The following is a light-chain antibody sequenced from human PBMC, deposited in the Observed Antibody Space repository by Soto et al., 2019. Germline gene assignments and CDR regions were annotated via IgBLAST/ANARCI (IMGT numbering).Light chain of an antibody. J-gene: IGKJ1*01. Sequence: IQMTQSPSILSASVGDRVTSTCRASQSISSYLNWYQQKPGKAPKLLIYAASSLQSGVPSRFSGSGSGTDFTLTISSLQPEDFATYYCQQSYSTPQTFGQGTKVDIK. CDR3: QQSYSTPQT. CDR1: QSISSY. CDR2: AAS. V-gene: IGKV1-39*01.